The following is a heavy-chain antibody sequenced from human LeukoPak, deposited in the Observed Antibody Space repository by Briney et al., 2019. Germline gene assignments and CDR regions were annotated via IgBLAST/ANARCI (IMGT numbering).Heavy chain of an antibody. CDR3: ARGSADFWSGYYYYYMDV. D-gene: IGHD3-3*01. J-gene: IGHJ6*03. CDR2: IYYSGST. V-gene: IGHV4-39*07. CDR1: GGSISSSSYY. Sequence: SETLSLTCTVSGGSISSSSYYWGWIRQPPGKGLEWIGSIYYSGSTYYNPSLKSRVTISVDTSKNQFSLKLSSVTAADTAVYYCARGSADFWSGYYYYYMDVWGKGTRSPSP.